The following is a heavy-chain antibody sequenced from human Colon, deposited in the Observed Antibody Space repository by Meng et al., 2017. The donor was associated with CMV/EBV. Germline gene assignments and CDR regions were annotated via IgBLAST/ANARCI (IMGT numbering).Heavy chain of an antibody. Sequence: GSLRLSCTVSGESMRSHYWSWIRQPPGKGLEWMGHVYYSGSATYSPSLRSRVSISLDMSKNQFSLRLRSVTAADTAMYFCARGLCHASNNSHDYWGQGTLVTVSS. J-gene: IGHJ4*02. V-gene: IGHV4-59*11. CDR1: GESMRSHY. CDR3: ARGLCHASNNSHDY. D-gene: IGHD2-2*01. CDR2: VYYSGSA.